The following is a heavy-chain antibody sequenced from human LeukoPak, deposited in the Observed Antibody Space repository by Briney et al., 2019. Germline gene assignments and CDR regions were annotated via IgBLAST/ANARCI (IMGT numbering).Heavy chain of an antibody. J-gene: IGHJ4*02. D-gene: IGHD4-17*01. CDR1: GYTFTSYY. CDR3: ARAFADDYGDYNFDY. V-gene: IGHV1-46*01. Sequence: ASVKVSCKASGYTFTSYYMHWVRQAPGQGLEWMGIINPSGGSTSYAQKFQDRVTMTRDTSTSTVYMELSSLRSEDTAVYYCARAFADDYGDYNFDYWGQGTLVTVSS. CDR2: INPSGGST.